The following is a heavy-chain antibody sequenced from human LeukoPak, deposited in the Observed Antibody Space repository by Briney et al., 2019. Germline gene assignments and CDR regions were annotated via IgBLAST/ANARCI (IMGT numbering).Heavy chain of an antibody. D-gene: IGHD2-2*01. Sequence: ASVKVSCKASGYTFTSYGISWVRQAPGQGLEWMGWISAYNGNTNYSQKLQGRVTMTTDTSTSTAYMELSSLRSDDTAVYYCARDLRVVPAAMDYYYMDVWGKGTTVTVSS. CDR2: ISAYNGNT. J-gene: IGHJ6*03. V-gene: IGHV1-18*01. CDR1: GYTFTSYG. CDR3: ARDLRVVPAAMDYYYMDV.